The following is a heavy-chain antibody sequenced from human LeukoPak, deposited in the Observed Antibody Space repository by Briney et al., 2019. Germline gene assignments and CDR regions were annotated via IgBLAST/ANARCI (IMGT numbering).Heavy chain of an antibody. CDR2: INHSGST. CDR1: GGSFGNYH. V-gene: IGHV4-34*01. D-gene: IGHD4-17*01. CDR3: ARKTALSGDYDWFDP. J-gene: IGHJ5*02. Sequence: SETLSLTCAVYGGSFGNYHWSWIRQSPGKGLEWIGEINHSGSTNYNPSLKSRVTISVDTSKNQFSLKLSSVTAADTAVYYCARKTALSGDYDWFDPWGQGTLVTVSS.